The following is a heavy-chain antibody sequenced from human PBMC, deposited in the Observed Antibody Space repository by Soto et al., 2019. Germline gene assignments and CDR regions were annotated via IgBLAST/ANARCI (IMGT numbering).Heavy chain of an antibody. Sequence: EVQLEESGGDLVKPGGSLTLSCVASGFTLSDAWMSWVRQAPGKGLEWVGRIKSKTDGGTIDYAAPVKGRFTISRHDSRNRIYLEINSLKTEDTAVYYCAVHSTTWFRDYFQNWGQGTLVTVSS. CDR3: AVHSTTWFRDYFQN. V-gene: IGHV3-15*01. CDR1: GFTLSDAW. D-gene: IGHD3-10*01. CDR2: IKSKTDGGTI. J-gene: IGHJ1*01.